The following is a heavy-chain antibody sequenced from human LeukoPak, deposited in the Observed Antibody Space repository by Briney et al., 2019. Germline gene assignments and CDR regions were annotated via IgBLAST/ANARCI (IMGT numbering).Heavy chain of an antibody. CDR2: INHSGST. CDR3: APRGDIEHSYGYGKWFDP. Sequence: PSETLSLTCAVYGGSFSGYHWSWIRQAPGKGLEWIGEINHSGSTNYNASLKSRVTISVDTSKNQFSLRLSSVTAADTAVYYCAPRGDIEHSYGYGKWFDPWGQGTRVTVSS. V-gene: IGHV4-34*01. D-gene: IGHD5-18*01. J-gene: IGHJ5*02. CDR1: GGSFSGYH.